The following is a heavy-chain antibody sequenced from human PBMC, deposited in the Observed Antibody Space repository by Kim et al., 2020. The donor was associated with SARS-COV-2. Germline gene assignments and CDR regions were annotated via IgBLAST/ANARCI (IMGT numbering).Heavy chain of an antibody. CDR3: ARGGRYCSGGSCPLGY. J-gene: IGHJ4*02. Sequence: SVKGRFTISRDNAKNRLYLRRNSLGAEDTAVYYCARGGRYCSGGSCPLGYWGQGTLVTVSS. D-gene: IGHD2-15*01. V-gene: IGHV3-74*01.